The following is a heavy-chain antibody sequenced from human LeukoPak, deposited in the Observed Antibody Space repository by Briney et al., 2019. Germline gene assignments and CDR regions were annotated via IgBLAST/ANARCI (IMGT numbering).Heavy chain of an antibody. D-gene: IGHD2-2*01. CDR3: ARHPYSSSTTCYGIDY. CDR2: VTSNDYI. J-gene: IGHJ4*02. V-gene: IGHV3-21*01. CDR1: GFTFSSYS. Sequence: PGGSLRLSCAASGFTFSSYSMNWVRQAPGKGLEWVSSVTSNDYIFYADSMKGRFTISRDNAKNSLFLQMNSLRADDTAVYYCARHPYSSSTTCYGIDYWGQGTLVAVSS.